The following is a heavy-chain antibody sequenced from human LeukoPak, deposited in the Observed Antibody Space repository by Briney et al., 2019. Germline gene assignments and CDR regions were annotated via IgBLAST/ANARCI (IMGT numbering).Heavy chain of an antibody. V-gene: IGHV4-4*07. CDR2: IYTIGST. CDR3: ARADGYSYGLRVYNRFDP. D-gene: IGHD5-18*01. J-gene: IGHJ5*02. CDR1: GGSISSYY. Sequence: SETLFLTCTVSGGSISSYYWSWLRQPAGKGLEWIGRIYTIGSTNYNPSLKSRVTMSVDTSKNQFSLKLSSVTAADTAVYYCARADGYSYGLRVYNRFDPWGQGTLVTVSS.